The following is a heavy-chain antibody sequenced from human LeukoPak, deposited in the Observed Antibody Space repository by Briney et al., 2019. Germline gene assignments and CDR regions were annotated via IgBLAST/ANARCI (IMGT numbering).Heavy chain of an antibody. CDR2: INHSGST. CDR1: GGSFSGYY. Sequence: PSETLSLTCAVYGGSFSGYYWSWIRQPPGKGLDWIGEINHSGSTNYNPSLKSRVTISVDTSKNQFSLKLSSVTAADTAVYYRARAGLRYFDWKHYFDYWGQGTLVTVSS. J-gene: IGHJ4*02. V-gene: IGHV4-34*01. CDR3: ARAGLRYFDWKHYFDY. D-gene: IGHD3-9*01.